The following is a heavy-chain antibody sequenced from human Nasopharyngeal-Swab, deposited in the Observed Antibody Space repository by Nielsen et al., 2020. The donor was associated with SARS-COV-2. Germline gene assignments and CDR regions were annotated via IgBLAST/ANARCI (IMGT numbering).Heavy chain of an antibody. Sequence: WVRQAPGQRLEWMGWINAGNGNTKYSHKFQGRVTITRDTSASTAYMELSSLRSEDTAVYYCARGAATGHFDYWGQGTLVTVSS. V-gene: IGHV1-3*01. J-gene: IGHJ4*02. CDR2: INAGNGNT. D-gene: IGHD1-14*01. CDR3: ARGAATGHFDY.